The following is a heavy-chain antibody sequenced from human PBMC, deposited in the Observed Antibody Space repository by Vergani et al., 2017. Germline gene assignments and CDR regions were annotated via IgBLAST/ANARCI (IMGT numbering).Heavy chain of an antibody. J-gene: IGHJ3*02. CDR3: ARSRRLGVRAAGRDAFDI. CDR1: GYTFTSYA. V-gene: IGHV1-3*01. Sequence: QVQLVQSGAEVKKPGASVKVSCKASGYTFTSYAMHWVRQAPGQRLEWMGWINAGNGNTKYSQKFQGRVTITMDTSASTAYMELSSLRSEDTAVYYCARSRRLGVRAAGRDAFDIWGQGTMVTVSS. D-gene: IGHD2-2*01. CDR2: INAGNGNT.